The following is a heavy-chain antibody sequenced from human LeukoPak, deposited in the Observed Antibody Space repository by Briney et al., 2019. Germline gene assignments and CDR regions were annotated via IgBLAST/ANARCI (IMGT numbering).Heavy chain of an antibody. Sequence: GASVKVSCKASGYTFTSYVISWVRQAPGQGLEWMGWISAYNGNTNYAQKLQGRVTMTTDTSTSTAYMELRSLRSDDTAVYYCAREPPFTYYYDSSGYYADAFDIWGQGTMVTVSS. V-gene: IGHV1-18*01. CDR1: GYTFTSYV. J-gene: IGHJ3*02. CDR2: ISAYNGNT. D-gene: IGHD3-22*01. CDR3: AREPPFTYYYDSSGYYADAFDI.